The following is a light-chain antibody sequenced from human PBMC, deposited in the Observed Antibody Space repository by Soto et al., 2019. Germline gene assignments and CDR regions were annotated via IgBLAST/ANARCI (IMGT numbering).Light chain of an antibody. Sequence: EIVMTQSPATLSVSPGERATLSCRANQSVSNNLAWYQQKPGQAPRLLIYGASTRATGLPARFSGSGSGTEFTLTISSLQSADFAVYYCQQYNNRPPFTFGPGTKVDIK. CDR1: QSVSNN. J-gene: IGKJ3*01. CDR3: QQYNNRPPFT. V-gene: IGKV3-15*01. CDR2: GAS.